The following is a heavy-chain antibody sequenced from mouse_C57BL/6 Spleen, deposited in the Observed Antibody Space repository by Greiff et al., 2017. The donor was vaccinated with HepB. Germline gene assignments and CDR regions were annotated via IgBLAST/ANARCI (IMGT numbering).Heavy chain of an antibody. CDR2: IHPNSGST. V-gene: IGHV1-64*01. CDR3: ARGYYSNYGGGYYFDY. J-gene: IGHJ2*01. CDR1: GYTFTSYW. Sequence: QVQLKQPGAELVKPGASVKLSCKASGYTFTSYWMHWVKQRPGQGLEWIGMIHPNSGSTNYNEKFKSKATLTVDKSSSTAYMQLSSLTSEDSAVYYCARGYYSNYGGGYYFDYWGQGTTLTVSS. D-gene: IGHD2-5*01.